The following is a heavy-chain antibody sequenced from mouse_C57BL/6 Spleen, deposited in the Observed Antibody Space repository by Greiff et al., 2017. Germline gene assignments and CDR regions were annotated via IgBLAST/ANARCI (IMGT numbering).Heavy chain of an antibody. Sequence: VQLQQSGAELVRPGASVTLSCKASGYTFTDYEMHWVKQTPVHGLEWIGAIDPETGGTAYNQKFKGKAILTADKSSSTAFMELRSLTSEDSAVYYCTRTTVGFDYWGQGTTLTVSS. CDR3: TRTTVGFDY. CDR1: GYTFTDYE. CDR2: IDPETGGT. V-gene: IGHV1-15*01. D-gene: IGHD1-1*01. J-gene: IGHJ2*01.